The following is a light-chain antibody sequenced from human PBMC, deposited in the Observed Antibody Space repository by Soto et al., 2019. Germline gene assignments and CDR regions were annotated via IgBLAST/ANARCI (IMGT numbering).Light chain of an antibody. V-gene: IGKV1-39*01. CDR1: QSISSY. J-gene: IGKJ1*01. CDR2: AAS. CDR3: QQSYSTPPT. Sequence: TQSPSSLSASVGYRATITCRASQSISSYLNWYQQKPGKAPKLLIYAASSLQSGVPSRFSGSGSGTDFTLTISSLQPEDFATYYCQQSYSTPPTFGQGTKVDIK.